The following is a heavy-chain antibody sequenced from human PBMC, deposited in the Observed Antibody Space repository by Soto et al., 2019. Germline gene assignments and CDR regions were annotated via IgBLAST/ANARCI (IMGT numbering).Heavy chain of an antibody. D-gene: IGHD3-16*02. CDR1: GFTFSSYA. Sequence: GGSLRLSCAASGFTFSSYAMSWVRQAPGKGLEWVSTISGSDGSTYYTDSVKGRFTISRDNSKNTLYLQMNSLRAEDTAVYYCANNYIWGTYLFDYWGQGTLVTVSS. CDR2: ISGSDGST. V-gene: IGHV3-23*01. CDR3: ANNYIWGTYLFDY. J-gene: IGHJ4*02.